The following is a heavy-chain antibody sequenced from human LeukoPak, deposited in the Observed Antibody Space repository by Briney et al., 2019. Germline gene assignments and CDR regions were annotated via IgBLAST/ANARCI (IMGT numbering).Heavy chain of an antibody. V-gene: IGHV4-39*07. CDR3: ARDQCSGGSCYLPGYYGMDV. J-gene: IGHJ6*02. CDR2: IYYSGST. Sequence: SETLSLTCTVSGGSISSSSYYWGWIRQPPGKGLEWIGSIYYSGSTYYNPSLKSRVTISVDTSKNQFSLKLSSVTAADTAVYYCARDQCSGGSCYLPGYYGMDVWGQGTTVTVSS. CDR1: GGSISSSSYY. D-gene: IGHD2-15*01.